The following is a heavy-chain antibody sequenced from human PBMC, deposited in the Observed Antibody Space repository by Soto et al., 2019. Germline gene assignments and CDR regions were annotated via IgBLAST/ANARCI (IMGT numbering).Heavy chain of an antibody. D-gene: IGHD5-18*01. Sequence: SDTLSLTCTVSGGSVSSGDYYWSWIRQPPGKGLEWIGYIYYSGNTNYNPSLKSRVIISVDTSKNLFSLKLTSVTAADTAVYYCARIPVDTSMIYWLDPWGQGTLVTVSS. CDR2: IYYSGNT. V-gene: IGHV4-61*08. CDR1: GGSVSSGDYY. CDR3: ARIPVDTSMIYWLDP. J-gene: IGHJ5*02.